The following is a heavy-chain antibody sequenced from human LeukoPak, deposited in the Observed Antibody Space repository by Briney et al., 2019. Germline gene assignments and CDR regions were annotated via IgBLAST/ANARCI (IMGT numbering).Heavy chain of an antibody. CDR1: GFTFSDYY. CDR3: AKRHYDSSGYLDY. J-gene: IGHJ4*02. CDR2: ISSSSSYT. D-gene: IGHD3-22*01. V-gene: IGHV3-11*03. Sequence: GGSLRLSCAASGFTFSDYYMSCIRQAPGKGLEWVSYISSSSSYTNYADSVKGRFTISRDNAKNSLYLQMNSLRAEDTAVYYCAKRHYDSSGYLDYWGQGTLVAVSS.